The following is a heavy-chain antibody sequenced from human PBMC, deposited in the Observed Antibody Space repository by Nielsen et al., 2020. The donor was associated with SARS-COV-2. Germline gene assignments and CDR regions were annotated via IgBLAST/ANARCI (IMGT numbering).Heavy chain of an antibody. CDR3: VYGVLES. V-gene: IGHV3-30-3*01. Sequence: GGSLRLSCAASGFTFSPYAMHWVRQAPGKGLDWVAVISYDGSNDFYADSVKGRFTISRDNSKNTLYLQMNSLRAEDTAIYYCVYGVLESWGQGTLVIVSS. CDR2: ISYDGSND. D-gene: IGHD3-16*01. CDR1: GFTFSPYA. J-gene: IGHJ4*02.